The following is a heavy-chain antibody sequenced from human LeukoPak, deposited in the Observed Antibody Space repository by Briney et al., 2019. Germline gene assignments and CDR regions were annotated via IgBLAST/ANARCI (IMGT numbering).Heavy chain of an antibody. D-gene: IGHD6-13*01. Sequence: PGGSLRLSCAASGFTFSTMHWVRQAPGKGLEWVTIISYDGSNKYYADSVKGRFTISRDNSKNTLYLQMNSLRTEDTAVYYCARGDKQLVFNRNKGGFDPWGQGTLVTVSS. CDR1: GFTFST. V-gene: IGHV3-30*04. J-gene: IGHJ5*02. CDR2: ISYDGSNK. CDR3: ARGDKQLVFNRNKGGFDP.